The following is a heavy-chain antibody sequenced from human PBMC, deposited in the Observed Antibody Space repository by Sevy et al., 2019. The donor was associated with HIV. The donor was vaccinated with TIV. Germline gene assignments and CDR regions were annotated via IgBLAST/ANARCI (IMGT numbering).Heavy chain of an antibody. CDR1: DGSISSSSYY. D-gene: IGHD7-27*01. V-gene: IGHV4-39*01. CDR2: VYYSGVT. J-gene: IGHJ4*02. CDR3: ARLRTTGEYYFDY. Sequence: SETLSLTCTVSDGSISSSSYYWGWIRQPPGKGLEWIGSVYYSGVTSYNPSLKRRVTISVDTSKNQFSLKLSSVTAADTAVYYCARLRTTGEYYFDYWGQGTLVTVSS.